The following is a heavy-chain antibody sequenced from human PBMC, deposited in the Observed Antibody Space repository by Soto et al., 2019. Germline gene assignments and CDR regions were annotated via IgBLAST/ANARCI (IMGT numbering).Heavy chain of an antibody. D-gene: IGHD3-3*01. Sequence: QVQLVESGGGVVQPGRSLRLSCAASGFTFSSYGMHWVRQAPGKGLEWVAVIWYDGSNKYYADSVKGRFTISRDNSKNTLYLQMNSLRSEDTALYYCARDTAGRLRFLEWLFDYWGQGTLVTVSS. CDR1: GFTFSSYG. CDR2: IWYDGSNK. CDR3: ARDTAGRLRFLEWLFDY. J-gene: IGHJ4*02. V-gene: IGHV3-33*01.